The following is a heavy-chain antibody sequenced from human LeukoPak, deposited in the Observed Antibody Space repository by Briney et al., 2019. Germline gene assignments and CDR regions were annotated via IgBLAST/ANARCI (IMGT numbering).Heavy chain of an antibody. D-gene: IGHD1-26*01. J-gene: IGHJ4*02. CDR1: GFTFSSYS. CDR3: AKPSGSGVDY. V-gene: IGHV3-21*01. CDR2: ISSSSSYI. Sequence: PGGSLRLSCAASGFTFSSYSMNWVRQAPGKGLEWVSSISSSSSYIYYADSVKGRFTITRDNSKNTLYLQMNSLRLEDMGVYYCAKPSGSGVDYWGRGTRVTVSS.